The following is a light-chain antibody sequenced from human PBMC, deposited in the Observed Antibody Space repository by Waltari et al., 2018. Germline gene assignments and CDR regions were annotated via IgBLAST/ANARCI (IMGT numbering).Light chain of an antibody. Sequence: DIQMTQSPSSLSASVGDRVPITCRASQGISNSLAWYQQKPGKAPTLLLYAASSLENVVPSRFSGSGSGTDYTLTISSLQPEDFATYYCQQYYSIALNFGGGTKVEIK. CDR2: AAS. V-gene: IGKV1-NL1*01. J-gene: IGKJ4*01. CDR3: QQYYSIALN. CDR1: QGISNS.